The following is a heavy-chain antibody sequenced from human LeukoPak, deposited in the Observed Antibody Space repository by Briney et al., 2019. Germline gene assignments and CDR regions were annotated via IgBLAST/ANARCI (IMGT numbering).Heavy chain of an antibody. CDR1: GFTFSSYS. CDR2: ISSSTNYI. D-gene: IGHD7-27*01. CDR3: ARDNSGDYYFDS. Sequence: GGSLRLSCAASGFTFSSYSMNWVRQAPGKGLEWVSSISSSTNYIYYADSVKGRFTISRDNAKNSLYLQMNSLRAEDAAVYYCARDNSGDYYFDSWGQGTLVTVSS. V-gene: IGHV3-21*01. J-gene: IGHJ4*02.